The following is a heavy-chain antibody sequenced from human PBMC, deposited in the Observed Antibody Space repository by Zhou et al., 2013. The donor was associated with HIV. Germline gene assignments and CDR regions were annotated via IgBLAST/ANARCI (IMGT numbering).Heavy chain of an antibody. CDR3: ARVVGGIGGGKPLDA. D-gene: IGHD3-16*01. Sequence: QIHLVQSGPEVKKPGASVKVSCKASGFTFTSYGISWVRQAPGQGLEWMGWSSTYNSRANYAQNLQGRLTLTRDISTSTAYMELRSLRSDDTAVYYCARVVGGIGGGKPLDAWGQGTTVIVSS. V-gene: IGHV1-18*01. CDR2: SSTYNSRA. CDR1: GFTFTSYG. J-gene: IGHJ6*02.